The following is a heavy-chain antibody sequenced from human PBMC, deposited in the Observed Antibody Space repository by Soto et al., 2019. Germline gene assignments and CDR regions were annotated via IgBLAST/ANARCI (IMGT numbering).Heavy chain of an antibody. CDR3: ARTRYSDSGTDY. CDR2: IYYSGST. J-gene: IGHJ4*02. D-gene: IGHD3-22*01. CDR1: GGSIRSDDSY. Sequence: QVQLQESGPGLIKPSQTLSLTCTVSGGSIRSDDSYWSWIRQPPGKGLEWIGYIYYSGSTYYNPSLKSRVTISLDTSKTQFSRSLSSVTAADTAVFYCARTRYSDSGTDYWGQGTLVTVSS. V-gene: IGHV4-30-4*01.